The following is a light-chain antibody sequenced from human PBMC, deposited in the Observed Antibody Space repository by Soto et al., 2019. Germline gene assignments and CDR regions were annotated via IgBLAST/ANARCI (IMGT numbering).Light chain of an antibody. V-gene: IGKV3-15*01. CDR2: DAS. CDR3: QQYDGWPLT. Sequence: EIVMTQSPATLSVSPGEGASLSCWASQNVKTNFAWYQQKPGQTPRLLIFDASIRAAGVPARFSGSGSGTDFTLTINSLQSDDFATYYRQQYDGWPLTFGGGTKVDIK. J-gene: IGKJ4*01. CDR1: QNVKTN.